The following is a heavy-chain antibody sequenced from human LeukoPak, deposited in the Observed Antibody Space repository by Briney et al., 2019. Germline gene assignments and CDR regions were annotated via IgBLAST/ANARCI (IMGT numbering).Heavy chain of an antibody. CDR3: ARGPNYYDYIWGTYRRPFDI. CDR2: ISAYNGNT. Sequence: ASVKVSCKASGYTFTSYGISWVRQAPGQGLEWMGWISAYNGNTNYAQKLQGRVTMATDTSTSTAYMELRSLRSDDTAVYYCARGPNYYDYIWGTYRRPFDIWGQGTMVTVSS. CDR1: GYTFTSYG. D-gene: IGHD3-16*02. J-gene: IGHJ3*02. V-gene: IGHV1-18*01.